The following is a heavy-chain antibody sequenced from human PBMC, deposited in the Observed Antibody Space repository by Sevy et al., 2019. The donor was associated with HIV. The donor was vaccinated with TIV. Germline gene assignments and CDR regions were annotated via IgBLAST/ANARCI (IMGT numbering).Heavy chain of an antibody. Sequence: GGSLRLSCAASGFTFSNYAMSWVRQAPGKGLEWVSTFSFGCGKINYADSVKGRFTISSDNSKNTRYLQMNSLRAEDTALYYCASEGCSKRHYYWGQGTLVTVSS. CDR3: ASEGCSKRHYY. CDR2: FSFGCGKI. CDR1: GFTFSNYA. D-gene: IGHD2-2*01. V-gene: IGHV3-23*01. J-gene: IGHJ4*02.